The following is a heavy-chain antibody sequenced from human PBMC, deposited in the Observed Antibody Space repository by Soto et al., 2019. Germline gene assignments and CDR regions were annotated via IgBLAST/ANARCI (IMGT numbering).Heavy chain of an antibody. D-gene: IGHD5-18*01. J-gene: IGHJ3*02. CDR1: GFTFSSYV. CDR3: ATAYTYGPDAFDI. Sequence: QVELVESGGGVVQPGKSLSFSGAASGFTFSSYVMHWVRQAPGKGLEWVAVIFHDGTDEYYAYSVKGRLTVSRDNSKNALNLHMNSLKPEDTAVYYCATAYTYGPDAFDIWGQGTMVTVTS. CDR2: IFHDGTDE. V-gene: IGHV3-30-3*01.